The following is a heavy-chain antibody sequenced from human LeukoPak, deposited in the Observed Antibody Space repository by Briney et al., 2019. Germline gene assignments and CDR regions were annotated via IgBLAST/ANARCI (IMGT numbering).Heavy chain of an antibody. CDR3: ARDFAREFTIDY. Sequence: GGSLRLSCAASGFTFSNYNMNSVRQPPGKGLQWVSYISSSSNIIYYADSVKGRFTISRDNAKNSLFLQMNSLRAEDTAVYYCARDFAREFTIDYWGQGTLVTVSS. V-gene: IGHV3-48*01. CDR1: GFTFSNYN. J-gene: IGHJ4*02. CDR2: ISSSSNII. D-gene: IGHD3-10*01.